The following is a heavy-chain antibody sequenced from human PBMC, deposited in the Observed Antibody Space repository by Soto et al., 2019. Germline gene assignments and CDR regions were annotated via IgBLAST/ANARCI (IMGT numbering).Heavy chain of an antibody. J-gene: IGHJ6*02. Sequence: ASVKVSCKASGYTFTSYYINWVRQAPGQGLEWMGIINPSGGSTSYAQKFQGKVTMTRDTSTSTVYMELSSLRSEDTAVYYCARTRATRDYYYYGMDVWGQGTTVTVAS. CDR2: INPSGGST. V-gene: IGHV1-46*01. CDR3: ARTRATRDYYYYGMDV. CDR1: GYTFTSYY.